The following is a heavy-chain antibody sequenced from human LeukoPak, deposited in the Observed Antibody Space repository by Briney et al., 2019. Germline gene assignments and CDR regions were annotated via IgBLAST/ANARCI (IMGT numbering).Heavy chain of an antibody. Sequence: PSETLSLTCAVYGGSLSGYYWSWIRQPPGKSLEWIGEINYTGRTHYNPSLTSRVTISIDMSERQFSLRLTSVTAADTAVYYCARERRVEVSARQTVAFDMWAQGTMVIVSS. J-gene: IGHJ3*02. D-gene: IGHD5/OR15-5a*01. CDR2: INYTGRT. V-gene: IGHV4-34*01. CDR1: GGSLSGYY. CDR3: ARERRVEVSARQTVAFDM.